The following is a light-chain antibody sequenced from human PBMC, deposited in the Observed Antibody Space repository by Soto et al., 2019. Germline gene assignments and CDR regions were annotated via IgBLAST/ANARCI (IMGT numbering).Light chain of an antibody. CDR3: SSYTSSSSYV. CDR2: DVT. V-gene: IGLV2-14*01. J-gene: IGLJ1*01. Sequence: QSVLTQPASVSGSPGQSIAISCTGTSSDVGAYNSVSWYQQYPGKAPKLMIHDVTNRPSGVSDRFSGSKSGNTASLTISGLQAEDEADYSCSSYTSSSSYVFGSGTKVTV. CDR1: SSDVGAYNS.